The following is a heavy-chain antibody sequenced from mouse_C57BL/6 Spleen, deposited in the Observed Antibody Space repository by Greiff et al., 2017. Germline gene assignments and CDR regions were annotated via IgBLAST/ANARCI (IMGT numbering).Heavy chain of an antibody. D-gene: IGHD2-3*01. Sequence: QVQLKQPGAELVKPGASVKLSCKASGYTFTSYRMQWVKQRPGQGLEWIGEIDPSDSYTNYNQKFKGKATLTVDTSSSTAYMQLSSLTSEDSAVYYCARRDGYYDDYWGQGTTLTVSA. J-gene: IGHJ2*01. CDR3: ARRDGYYDDY. CDR1: GYTFTSYR. V-gene: IGHV1-50*01. CDR2: IDPSDSYT.